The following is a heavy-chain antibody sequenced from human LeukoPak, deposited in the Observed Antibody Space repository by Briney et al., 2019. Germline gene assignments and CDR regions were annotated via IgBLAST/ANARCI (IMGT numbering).Heavy chain of an antibody. CDR3: ARGYYDLLTGHVVTYYFDY. V-gene: IGHV1-3*01. J-gene: IGHJ4*02. CDR1: EYTFTDYA. CDR2: INAGNGKT. D-gene: IGHD3-9*01. Sequence: ASVKVSCKASEYTFTDYAINWVRQAPGQRLEWMGWINAGNGKTNYSQRFQGRVTLTRDTSASTVYMELRSLRSEDTAVYYCARGYYDLLTGHVVTYYFDYWGQGTLVTVSS.